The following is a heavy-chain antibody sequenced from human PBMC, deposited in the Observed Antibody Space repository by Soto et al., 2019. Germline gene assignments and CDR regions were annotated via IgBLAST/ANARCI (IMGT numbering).Heavy chain of an antibody. V-gene: IGHV1-18*04. CDR2: ISTYNGNT. J-gene: IGHJ4*02. CDR3: AREGAHSTGCYDDFDQ. Sequence: QVQLVQSGGEVKKPGASVNISCKATGYTFISYSITWVRQAPGHGLEWMGWISTYNGNTKYAQSLQGRVTLTRDTSTNTAFMETRGLRSDDTAIYYCAREGAHSTGCYDDFDQWGQATLVAVSS. CDR1: GYTFISYS. D-gene: IGHD2-2*01.